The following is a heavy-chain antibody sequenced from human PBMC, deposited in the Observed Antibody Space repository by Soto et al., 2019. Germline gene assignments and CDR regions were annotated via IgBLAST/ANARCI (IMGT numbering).Heavy chain of an antibody. D-gene: IGHD2-15*01. Sequence: XETLSLTCTVAGGSISSYCWSWIRQPPGKGLEWIGYIYYSGSTNYNPSLKSRVTISVDTSKNQFSLKLSSVTAADTAVYYCASQGRWSLNDAFDTSGHGTMVTVSS. V-gene: IGHV4-59*01. J-gene: IGHJ3*02. CDR3: ASQGRWSLNDAFDT. CDR2: IYYSGST. CDR1: GGSISSYC.